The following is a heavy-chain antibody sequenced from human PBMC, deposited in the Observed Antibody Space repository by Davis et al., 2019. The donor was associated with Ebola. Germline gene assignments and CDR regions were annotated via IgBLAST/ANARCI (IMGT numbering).Heavy chain of an antibody. D-gene: IGHD4/OR15-4a*01. V-gene: IGHV1-69*13. CDR3: ARDLPFVGAQRVRRRGESGKKDDAFDI. J-gene: IGHJ3*02. CDR2: IIPIFGTA. CDR1: GGTFSSYA. Sequence: SVKVSCKASGGTFSSYAISWVRQAPGQGLEWMGGIIPIFGTANYAQKFQGRVTITADESTSTAYMELSSLRSEDTAVYYCARDLPFVGAQRVRRRGESGKKDDAFDIWGQGTMVTVSS.